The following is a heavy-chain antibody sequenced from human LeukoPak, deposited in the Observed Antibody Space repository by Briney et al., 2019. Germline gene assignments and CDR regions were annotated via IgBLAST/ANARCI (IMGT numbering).Heavy chain of an antibody. CDR1: GYTFTGYY. CDR2: TNPNSGGT. CDR3: ARAEGYCSSTSCYEPFDY. J-gene: IGHJ4*02. Sequence: ASVKVSCKASGYTFTGYYMHWVRQAPGQGLEWVGRTNPNSGGTNYAQKFQGRVTMTRDTSISTAYMELSRLRSDDTAVYYCARAEGYCSSTSCYEPFDYWGQGTLVTVSS. V-gene: IGHV1-2*06. D-gene: IGHD2-2*01.